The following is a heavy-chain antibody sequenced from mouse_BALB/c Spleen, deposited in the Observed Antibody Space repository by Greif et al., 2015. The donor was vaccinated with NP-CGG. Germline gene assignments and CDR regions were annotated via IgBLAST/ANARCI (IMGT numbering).Heavy chain of an antibody. V-gene: IGHV5-17*02. CDR2: ISSGSSTI. CDR3: ARRSLTGPFAY. D-gene: IGHD4-1*01. Sequence: EVQLVESGGGLVQPGGSRKLSCAASGFTFSSFGMHWVRQAPEKGLEWVAYISSGSSTIYYADTVKGRFTISRDNPKNTLFLQMSSLRADDTAMYYCARRSLTGPFAYWGQGTLVTVSA. CDR1: GFTFSSFG. J-gene: IGHJ3*01.